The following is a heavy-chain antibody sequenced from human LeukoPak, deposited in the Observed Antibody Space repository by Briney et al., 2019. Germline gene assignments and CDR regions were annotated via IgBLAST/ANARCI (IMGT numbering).Heavy chain of an antibody. CDR3: ARSGRGGAFDT. CDR2: ISSSSSYI. J-gene: IGHJ3*02. CDR1: GFTFSSYS. Sequence: PGGSLRLSCAASGFTFSSYSMNWVRQAPGKGLEWVSSISSSSSYIYYADSVKGRFTISRDNAKNSPYLQMNSLRAEDTAVYYCARSGRGGAFDTWGHGTMVTVSS. V-gene: IGHV3-21*01. D-gene: IGHD1-26*01.